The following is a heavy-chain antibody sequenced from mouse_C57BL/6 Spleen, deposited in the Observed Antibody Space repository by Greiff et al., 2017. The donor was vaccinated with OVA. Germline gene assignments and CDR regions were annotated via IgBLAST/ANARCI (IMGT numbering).Heavy chain of an antibody. D-gene: IGHD4-1*02. Sequence: QVHVKQPGAELVKPGASVKLSCKASGYTFTSYWMQWVKQRPGQGLEWIGEIDPSDSYTNYNQKFKGKATLTVDTSSSTAYMQLSSLTSEDSAVYYCASPQLGRSFAYWGQGTLVTVSA. J-gene: IGHJ3*01. CDR3: ASPQLGRSFAY. V-gene: IGHV1-50*01. CDR1: GYTFTSYW. CDR2: IDPSDSYT.